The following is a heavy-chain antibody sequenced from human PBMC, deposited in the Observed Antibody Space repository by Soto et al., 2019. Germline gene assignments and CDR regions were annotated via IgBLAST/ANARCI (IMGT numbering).Heavy chain of an antibody. J-gene: IGHJ6*02. D-gene: IGHD3-3*01. Sequence: QVQLEESGGGVVQPGRSLRLSCAASGFTFSSSVMHWVRQAPGRGLEWVAVIWSDGSKKYYADSVTGRFAISRDNSINTLYLQMRSLSAEDTAVYYCAREVRWSGYHCALDVWGQGTTVTVSS. CDR3: AREVRWSGYHCALDV. CDR2: IWSDGSKK. V-gene: IGHV3-33*01. CDR1: GFTFSSSV.